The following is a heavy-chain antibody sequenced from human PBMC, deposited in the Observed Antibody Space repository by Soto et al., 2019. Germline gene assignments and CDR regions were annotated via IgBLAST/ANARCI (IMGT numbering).Heavy chain of an antibody. CDR2: IYYSGST. V-gene: IGHV4-61*01. CDR3: ARSTDPDYGGSTLYFDY. CDR1: GGSISSSSYY. Sequence: KASETLSLTCTVSGGSISSSSYYWSWIRQPPGKGLEWIGYIYYSGSTNYNPSLKSRVTISVDTSKNQFSLKLSSVTAADTAVYYCARSTDPDYGGSTLYFDYWGQGTLVTVSS. J-gene: IGHJ4*02. D-gene: IGHD4-17*01.